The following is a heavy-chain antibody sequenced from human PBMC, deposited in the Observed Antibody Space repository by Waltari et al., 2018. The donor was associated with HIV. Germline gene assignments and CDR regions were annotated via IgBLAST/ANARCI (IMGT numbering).Heavy chain of an antibody. J-gene: IGHJ4*02. CDR2: ISGSGVKT. D-gene: IGHD2-21*02. CDR3: AKSKNLPRCGGDCYESINY. V-gene: IGHV3-23*01. Sequence: EVQLLESGGGLIQPGGSLRLSCGASGFTFSSFAMNWVRQAPGKGVVGVSGISGSGVKTWYADSVKSRFTISRDKSKNALYLQMHTLRAEDTAVYYCAKSKNLPRCGGDCYESINYWGQGTRVTV. CDR1: GFTFSSFA.